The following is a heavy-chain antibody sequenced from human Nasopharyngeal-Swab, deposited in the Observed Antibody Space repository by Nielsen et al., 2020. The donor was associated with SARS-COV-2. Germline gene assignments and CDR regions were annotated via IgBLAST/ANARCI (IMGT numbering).Heavy chain of an antibody. Sequence: GGSLRLSCAASGFTFDDYAMHWVRQAPGEGLEWVSGISWNSGSIGYADSVKGRFTISRDNAKNSLYLQMNSLRAEDTALYYCASLSGSSSAYYYMDVWGKGTTVTVSS. CDR3: ASLSGSSSAYYYMDV. CDR2: ISWNSGSI. CDR1: GFTFDDYA. V-gene: IGHV3-9*01. D-gene: IGHD6-6*01. J-gene: IGHJ6*03.